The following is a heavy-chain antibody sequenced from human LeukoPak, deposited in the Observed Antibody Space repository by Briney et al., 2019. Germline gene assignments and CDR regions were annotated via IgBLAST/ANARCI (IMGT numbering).Heavy chain of an antibody. J-gene: IGHJ4*02. CDR2: INHGGST. Sequence: SETLSLTCAVHGGSFSDYYWSWIRQSPGKGLEWIGEINHGGSTNYNPSLKSRVTISIDTSKNQFSLKLNSVTAADTAVYYCARGGAVQDSWGQGTLVTVSS. CDR3: ARGGAVQDS. CDR1: GGSFSDYY. D-gene: IGHD3-10*01. V-gene: IGHV4-34*01.